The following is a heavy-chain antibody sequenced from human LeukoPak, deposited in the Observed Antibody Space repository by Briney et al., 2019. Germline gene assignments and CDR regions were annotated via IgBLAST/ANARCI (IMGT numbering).Heavy chain of an antibody. CDR1: GYTFTDYH. V-gene: IGHV1-2*02. D-gene: IGHD1-26*01. CDR2: INAHTGDT. Sequence: ASVKVSCKTSGYTFTDYHFHWVRQAPGQGLEWMGWINAHTGDTRYAQKFQGRVIMTRDTYINTAYMELSGLRSDDTAIYYCARDSTALPGTYFDYWGQGTLVTVSS. J-gene: IGHJ4*02. CDR3: ARDSTALPGTYFDY.